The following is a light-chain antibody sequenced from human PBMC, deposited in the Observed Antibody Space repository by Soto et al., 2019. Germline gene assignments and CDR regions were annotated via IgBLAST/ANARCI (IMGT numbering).Light chain of an antibody. V-gene: IGKV3-20*01. CDR2: GVS. CDR3: QQYAASPRT. CDR1: QSVTSNS. Sequence: EIVLTQSPGTLSLSPRERVTLSCRASQSVTSNSLAWYQHRPGQAPRLLIYGVSNRAPGIPDRFSGSGSGTHFTLTISRLEPEDFAVYYCQQYAASPRTFGQGTQVEVK. J-gene: IGKJ1*01.